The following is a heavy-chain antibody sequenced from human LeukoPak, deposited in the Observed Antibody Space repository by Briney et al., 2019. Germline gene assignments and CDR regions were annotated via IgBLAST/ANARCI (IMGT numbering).Heavy chain of an antibody. CDR2: IYHSGST. V-gene: IGHV4-30-2*01. D-gene: IGHD3-3*01. J-gene: IGHJ3*02. CDR1: GGSISSGGYY. Sequence: PSETLSLTRTVSGGSISSGGYYWSWIRQPPGKGLEWIGYIYHSGSTYYNPSLKSRVTISVDRSKNQFSLKLSSVTAADTAVYYCASRRMWIFGVVTGPDAFDIWGQGTMVTVSS. CDR3: ASRRMWIFGVVTGPDAFDI.